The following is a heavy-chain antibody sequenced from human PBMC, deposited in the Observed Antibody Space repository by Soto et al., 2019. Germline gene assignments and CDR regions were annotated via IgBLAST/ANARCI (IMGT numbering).Heavy chain of an antibody. CDR2: VSPPFRTS. CDR1: GVSFNNNG. J-gene: IGHJ6*02. V-gene: IGHV1-69*01. CDR3: ARVLYYGSGSYSPYGMDG. Sequence: QVQLVQSGAEVKKPGSSVKVSCKTSGVSFNNNGIGWVRQAPGHGLEWMGGVSPPFRTSNYARKFQGRISITADASTGTVNMELSSLTSGDTAQYYCARVLYYGSGSYSPYGMDGRGQGTTVTVSS. D-gene: IGHD3-10*01.